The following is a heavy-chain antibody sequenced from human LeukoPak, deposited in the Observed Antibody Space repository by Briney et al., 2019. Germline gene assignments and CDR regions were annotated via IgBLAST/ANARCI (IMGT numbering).Heavy chain of an antibody. V-gene: IGHV3-15*01. D-gene: IGHD6-13*01. CDR3: TTDGPIAAAGDFDY. J-gene: IGHJ4*02. CDR1: GFTFSNAW. Sequence: PGGSLRLSCAASGFTFSNAWMSWVRQAPGKGLEWVGRIKSKTDGGTTDYAAPVKGRFTISRDDSKNTLYLQMNSLKTEDTAVYYRTTDGPIAAAGDFDYWGQGTLVTVSS. CDR2: IKSKTDGGTT.